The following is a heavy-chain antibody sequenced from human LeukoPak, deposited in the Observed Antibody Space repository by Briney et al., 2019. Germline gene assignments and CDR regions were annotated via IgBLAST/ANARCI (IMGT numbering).Heavy chain of an antibody. V-gene: IGHV3-30*02. CDR1: GFTFSNFG. Sequence: PGGSLRLSCTASGFTFSNFGMHWVRQAPGKGLEWVTFIRNDGRNKKYADSVKGRFTIPRDNSKYTLSLQFSSLRGEDTAVYYCAKGPERARVRPIKHYYHYMDVWGKGTTVSISS. J-gene: IGHJ6*03. D-gene: IGHD2-21*01. CDR2: IRNDGRNK. CDR3: AKGPERARVRPIKHYYHYMDV.